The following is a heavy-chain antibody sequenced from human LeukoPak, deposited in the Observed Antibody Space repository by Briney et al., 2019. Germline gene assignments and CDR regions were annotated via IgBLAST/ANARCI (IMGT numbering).Heavy chain of an antibody. CDR1: GYTFTSYG. V-gene: IGHV1-18*01. CDR2: ISAYNGDT. D-gene: IGHD4-11*01. J-gene: IGHJ5*02. Sequence: ASVKVSCKASGYTFTSYGINWVRQAPGQGLEWMGWISAYNGDTNYAQKLQGRVTMTTDTSTSTAYMELRSLRSDDTAVYYCARLSNYPPYNWFDPWGQGTLVTVSS. CDR3: ARLSNYPPYNWFDP.